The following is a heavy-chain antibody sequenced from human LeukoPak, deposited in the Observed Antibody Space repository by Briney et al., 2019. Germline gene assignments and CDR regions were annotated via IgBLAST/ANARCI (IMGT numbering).Heavy chain of an antibody. V-gene: IGHV3-21*04. Sequence: GGSLRLSCADSEFTFSKYTMNWVRQAPGEGLEWISSISSSSSNIYYADSVKGRFTISRDNSKNTLYLQMNSLRAEDTAVYYCTKDLAGTLAYPHYYYDSGFDYWGQGTLVTVSS. D-gene: IGHD3-22*01. CDR1: EFTFSKYT. CDR3: TKDLAGTLAYPHYYYDSGFDY. J-gene: IGHJ4*02. CDR2: ISSSSSNI.